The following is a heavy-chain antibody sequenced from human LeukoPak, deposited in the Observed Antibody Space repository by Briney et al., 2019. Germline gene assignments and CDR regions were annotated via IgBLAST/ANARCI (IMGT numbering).Heavy chain of an antibody. J-gene: IGHJ3*02. CDR3: ARARYANAWYAFDI. V-gene: IGHV4-59*02. Sequence: SETLSPTCTVSGGSVSSYYWSWIRRPPGRGLEWIAYLSHGGSSDSNPSLTSRVTTLVDTSKNQFSLKLTSVTAADTAVYYCARARYANAWYAFDIWGHGTMVTVSS. D-gene: IGHD2-2*01. CDR1: GGSVSSYY. CDR2: LSHGGSS.